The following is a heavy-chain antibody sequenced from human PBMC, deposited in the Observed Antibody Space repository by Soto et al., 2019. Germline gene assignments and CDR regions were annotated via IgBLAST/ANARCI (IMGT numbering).Heavy chain of an antibody. CDR3: ASHYDMWSGYLSPVDY. D-gene: IGHD3-3*01. Sequence: QVQLVESGGDLVKPGGSLRLSCAASGYTFSDYYMSWIRQAPGKGLEWISYIDTSGTKIYYADSVKGRFTITRDNAKXXXXXXXXXXXXXXXXXXYCASHYDMWSGYLSPVDYWGQGTLVTVSS. J-gene: IGHJ4*02. CDR2: IDTSGTKI. CDR1: GYTFSDYY. V-gene: IGHV3-11*01.